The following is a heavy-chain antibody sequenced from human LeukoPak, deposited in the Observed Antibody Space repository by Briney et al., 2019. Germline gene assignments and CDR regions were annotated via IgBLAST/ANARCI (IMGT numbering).Heavy chain of an antibody. D-gene: IGHD3-22*01. CDR2: IRYDGSNT. V-gene: IGHV3-30*02. CDR1: GFIFSSYG. CDR3: ARGPITMIVG. J-gene: IGHJ4*02. Sequence: GGSLRLSCAASGFIFSSYGMHWVRQAPGKGLEWVAFIRYDGSNTYYADSVKGRFTISRDNSKNTLYLQMNSLRAEDTAVYYCARGPITMIVGWGQGTLVTVSS.